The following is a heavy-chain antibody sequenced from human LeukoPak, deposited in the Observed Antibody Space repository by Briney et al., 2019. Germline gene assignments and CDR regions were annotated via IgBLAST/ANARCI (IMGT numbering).Heavy chain of an antibody. CDR3: ARELIRVVPAAILYY. CDR2: IIPILGIA. J-gene: IGHJ4*02. V-gene: IGHV1-69*04. Sequence: SVKVSCKASGGTFSSYAISWVRQAPGQGLEWMGRIIPILGIANYAQKFQGRVTITADKSTSTAYMELSSLRSEDTAVYYCARELIRVVPAAILYYWGQGTLVTVSS. D-gene: IGHD2-2*02. CDR1: GGTFSSYA.